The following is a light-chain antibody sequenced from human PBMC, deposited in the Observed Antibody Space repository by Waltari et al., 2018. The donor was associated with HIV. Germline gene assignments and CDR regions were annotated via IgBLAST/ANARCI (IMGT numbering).Light chain of an antibody. CDR2: SNN. Sequence: QSVLTQPPSASGTPGQRVTLSCSGSSSNIGRNTVHWYRQLPETAPKLLISSNNPRPAGVPDRFSGSTAGNSASLVISGLQSEDEADYYCAAWDDSLKGGAFGTGTKVTVL. J-gene: IGLJ1*01. V-gene: IGLV1-44*01. CDR3: AAWDDSLKGGA. CDR1: SSNIGRNT.